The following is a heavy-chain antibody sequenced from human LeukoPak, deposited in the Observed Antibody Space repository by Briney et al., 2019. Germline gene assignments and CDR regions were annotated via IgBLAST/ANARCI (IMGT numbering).Heavy chain of an antibody. J-gene: IGHJ4*02. CDR2: ISSSSSYI. CDR3: ARQVVAATVAFGY. Sequence: GGSLRLSCAASGFTFSDYYMSWIRQAPGKGLEWVSSISSSSSYIYYADSVRGRFTISRDNAKNSLYLQMNSLRAEDTAVYYCARQVVAATVAFGYWGQGTLVTVSS. D-gene: IGHD2-15*01. CDR1: GFTFSDYY. V-gene: IGHV3-11*06.